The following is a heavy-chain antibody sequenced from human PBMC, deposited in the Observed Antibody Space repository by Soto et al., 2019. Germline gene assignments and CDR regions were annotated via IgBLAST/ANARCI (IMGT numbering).Heavy chain of an antibody. J-gene: IGHJ4*02. CDR1: GGSFSGYY. Sequence: QVQLQQWGAGLLKPSETLSLTCAVYGGSFSGYYWTWIRQPPGKGLEWIGEVNHSGGTNYNPSLKSRVTISVDTSKNQFSLKLTSVTAADTAFYFCARRQGLAPGGTDFWSQGALVTVSS. CDR2: VNHSGGT. CDR3: ARRQGLAPGGTDF. D-gene: IGHD6-13*01. V-gene: IGHV4-34*01.